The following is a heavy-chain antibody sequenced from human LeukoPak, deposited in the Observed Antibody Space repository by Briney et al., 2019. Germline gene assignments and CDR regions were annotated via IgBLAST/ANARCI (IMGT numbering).Heavy chain of an antibody. V-gene: IGHV1-69*01. CDR3: ARDGSPDAFDI. J-gene: IGHJ3*02. CDR1: GGTFSSYA. CDR2: IIPIFGTA. Sequence: GASVTVSFKASGGTFSSYAISWVRQAPGQGLEWMGGIIPIFGTANYAQKFQGRVTITADESTSTAYMELSSLRSEDTAVYYCARDGSPDAFDIWGQGTMVTVSS.